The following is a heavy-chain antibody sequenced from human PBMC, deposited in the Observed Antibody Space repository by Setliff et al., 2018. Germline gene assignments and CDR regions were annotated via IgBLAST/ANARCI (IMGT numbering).Heavy chain of an antibody. Sequence: SSETLSLTCAVSGYSISSGYYWGWIRQPPGKGLEWIGSIYHSGSTYYNPSLKSRVTISVDTSKNQFSLKLNSVTAADTAVYYCARHVVTMVRARFDYWGQGTLVTVSS. J-gene: IGHJ4*02. CDR1: GYSISSGYY. D-gene: IGHD3-10*01. CDR2: IYHSGST. CDR3: ARHVVTMVRARFDY. V-gene: IGHV4-38-2*01.